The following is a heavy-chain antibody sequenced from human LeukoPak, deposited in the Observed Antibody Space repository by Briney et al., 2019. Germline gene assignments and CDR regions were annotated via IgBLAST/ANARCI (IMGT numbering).Heavy chain of an antibody. D-gene: IGHD1-26*01. V-gene: IGHV3-53*01. J-gene: IGHJ3*02. CDR1: GFTVSSNY. CDR2: IYSGGST. Sequence: GGSLRLSCAASGFTVSSNYMSWVRQAPGKGLECVSVIYSGGSTYYADSVKGRFTISRDNAKNTLYLQMNSLRAEDTAVYYCARDPGGPHTVKWDAFDIWGQGTMVTVSS. CDR3: ARDPGGPHTVKWDAFDI.